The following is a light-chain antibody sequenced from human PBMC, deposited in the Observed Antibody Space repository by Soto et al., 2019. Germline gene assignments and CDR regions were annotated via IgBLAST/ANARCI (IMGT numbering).Light chain of an antibody. CDR3: CSYAGSLTYYV. CDR2: EVN. CDR1: SSDVGNYNL. V-gene: IGLV2-23*02. Sequence: QSVLTQPASVSGSPGQSIAISCTGTSSDVGNYNLVSWYQQHPGNAPQLIISEVNKQPSGLSDRFSGSKSGNTASLTISGLQAEDEADYYFCSYAGSLTYYVFGTGTKLTVL. J-gene: IGLJ1*01.